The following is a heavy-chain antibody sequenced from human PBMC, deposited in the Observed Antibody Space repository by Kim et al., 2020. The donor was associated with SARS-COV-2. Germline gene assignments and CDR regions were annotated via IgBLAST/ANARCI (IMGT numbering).Heavy chain of an antibody. V-gene: IGHV5-51*01. J-gene: IGHJ6*02. CDR1: GYSFTSYW. CDR3: ARRGGYSYGVYYYYGMDV. D-gene: IGHD5-18*01. Sequence: GESLKISCKGSGYSFTSYWISWVRQMPGKGLEWMVIIYPGDSDTRYSPSFQGQVTISADKSISTAYLQWSSLKASDTAMYYCARRGGYSYGVYYYYGMDVWGQGTTVTVSS. CDR2: IYPGDSDT.